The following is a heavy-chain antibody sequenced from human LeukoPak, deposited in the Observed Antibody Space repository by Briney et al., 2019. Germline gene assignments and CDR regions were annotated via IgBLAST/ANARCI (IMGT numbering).Heavy chain of an antibody. V-gene: IGHV1-2*02. CDR3: ARDDPSRSSGYHY. CDR1: GYTFTGYY. D-gene: IGHD3-22*01. J-gene: IGHJ4*02. CDR2: INPNSGGT. Sequence: ASVKVSCKASGYTFTGYYMHWVRQAPGQGLEWMGWINPNSGGTNYAQKFQGRVTMTRDTSISTAYMELSGLRSDDTAVYYCARDDPSRSSGYHYWGQGTLVTVSS.